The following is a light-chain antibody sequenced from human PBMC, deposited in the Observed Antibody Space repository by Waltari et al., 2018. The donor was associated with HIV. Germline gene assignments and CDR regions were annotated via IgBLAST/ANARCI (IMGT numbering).Light chain of an antibody. CDR3: QQSSSSPLT. Sequence: DIQMTQSPSSLSASVGDRVTITCRASQSISNYLNWYQQKPGKGPNLLIYATSSLQSGVPSRFSGSGSGTDFTLTISSLQPEDFATYYCQQSSSSPLTFGGGTKVEIK. CDR1: QSISNY. V-gene: IGKV1-39*01. J-gene: IGKJ4*01. CDR2: ATS.